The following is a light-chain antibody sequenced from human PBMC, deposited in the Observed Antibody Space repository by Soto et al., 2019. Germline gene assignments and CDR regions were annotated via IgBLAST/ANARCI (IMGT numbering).Light chain of an antibody. CDR1: SSDVGGYNY. V-gene: IGLV2-14*01. CDR3: SSYTSSSTPYV. Sequence: QSALTQPASVSGSPGPSITISCTGTSSDVGGYNYVSWYQQHPGKAPKLMIYDVSNRPSGVSNRFSGSKSGNTASLTISGLQAEDEADYYCSSYTSSSTPYVFGTGTKLNVL. CDR2: DVS. J-gene: IGLJ1*01.